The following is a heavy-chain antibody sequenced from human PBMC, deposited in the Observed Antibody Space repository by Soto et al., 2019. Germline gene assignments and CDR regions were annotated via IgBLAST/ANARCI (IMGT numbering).Heavy chain of an antibody. Sequence: QVQLVQSGAEVKKPGSSVKVSCTASGGTFSSYAISWVRQAPGQGLEWMGGIIPIFGTANYAQKFQGRVTITADKSTSTAYMELSSLRSEDTAVYYCAREASGWDYYYYGMDVWGQGTTVTVSS. J-gene: IGHJ6*02. CDR1: GGTFSSYA. D-gene: IGHD6-19*01. CDR3: AREASGWDYYYYGMDV. V-gene: IGHV1-69*06. CDR2: IIPIFGTA.